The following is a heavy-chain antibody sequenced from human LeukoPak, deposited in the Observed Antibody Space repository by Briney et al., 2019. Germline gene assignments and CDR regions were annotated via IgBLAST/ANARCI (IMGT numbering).Heavy chain of an antibody. D-gene: IGHD5-24*01. J-gene: IGHJ4*02. CDR3: VRVSSQRWLQIPLGY. CDR1: GFTFSSYA. CDR2: ISYDGSNK. V-gene: IGHV3-30-3*01. Sequence: GRSLRLSCAASGFTFSSYAMHWVRQAPGKGLEWVAVISYDGSNKYYADSVKGRFTISRDNSKNTLYLQMNSLRAEDTAVYYCVRVSSQRWLQIPLGYWGQGTLVTVSS.